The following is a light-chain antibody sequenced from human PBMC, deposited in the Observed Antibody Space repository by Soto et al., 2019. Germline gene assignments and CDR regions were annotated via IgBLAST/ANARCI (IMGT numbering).Light chain of an antibody. CDR1: QTISSW. J-gene: IGKJ5*01. CDR3: LQYNSYTLT. V-gene: IGKV1-5*01. CDR2: DAS. Sequence: DIQMTQSPSTLSGSVGARVTIPCRASQTISSWLAWYPQKTGKDPKLLIYDASSLESGVPSRFSGSGSGTEFNLTIRSLQTEDCATYDGLQYNSYTLTFCQWTRRET.